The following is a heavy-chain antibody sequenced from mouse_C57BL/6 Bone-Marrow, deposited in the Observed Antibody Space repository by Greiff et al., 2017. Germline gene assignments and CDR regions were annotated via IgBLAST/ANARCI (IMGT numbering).Heavy chain of an antibody. CDR2: IYPRSGNT. CDR1: GYTFTSYG. CDR3: ARSPITTVAYFDY. Sequence: QVQLQQSGAELARPGASVKLSCKASGYTFTSYGISWVKQRTGQGLEWIGEIYPRSGNTYYNEKFKGKATLTADKSSSTAYMELHSLTSEDSAVYFCARSPITTVAYFDYWGQGTTLTVSS. D-gene: IGHD1-1*01. J-gene: IGHJ2*01. V-gene: IGHV1-81*01.